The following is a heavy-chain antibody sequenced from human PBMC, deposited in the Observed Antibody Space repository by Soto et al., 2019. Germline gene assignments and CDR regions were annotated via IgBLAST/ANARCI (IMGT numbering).Heavy chain of an antibody. D-gene: IGHD6-19*01. Sequence: EVQLVESGGGLVQPGRSLRLSCAASGFTFDDYAMHWVRQAPGKGLEGVSGISWNSGSIGYADSVKGRFTISRDNAKNSLDLQMNSLRAEDTALYYCAKDDLAVAGTYFDYWGQGTLVTVSS. CDR2: ISWNSGSI. J-gene: IGHJ4*02. CDR1: GFTFDDYA. V-gene: IGHV3-9*01. CDR3: AKDDLAVAGTYFDY.